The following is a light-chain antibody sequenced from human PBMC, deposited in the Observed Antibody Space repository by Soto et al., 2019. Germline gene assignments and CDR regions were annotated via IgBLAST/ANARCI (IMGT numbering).Light chain of an antibody. CDR2: KNN. CDR1: SSNIGSNT. Sequence: QPVLTQPPSASGTPGQRVTISCSGSSSNIGSNTVNWYRQLPGTAPKLLIYKNNQRPSGVPDRFSGSKSDTSASLAISGLQSEDEADYYCAAWDDSLNGRVFGGGTKLTVL. CDR3: AAWDDSLNGRV. J-gene: IGLJ3*02. V-gene: IGLV1-44*01.